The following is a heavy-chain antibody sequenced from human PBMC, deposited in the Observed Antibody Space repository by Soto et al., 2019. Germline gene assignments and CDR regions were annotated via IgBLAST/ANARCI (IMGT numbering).Heavy chain of an antibody. Sequence: PGESLKISCKGSGYSFTSYWITWVRQMPGKGLEWMGRIDPSDSYTNYSPSFQGHVTISADKSISTAYLQWSSLKASDTAMYYCARHGEYRDSSSLFDYWGQGTLVTVSS. CDR2: IDPSDSYT. D-gene: IGHD6-6*01. V-gene: IGHV5-10-1*01. CDR3: ARHGEYRDSSSLFDY. CDR1: GYSFTSYW. J-gene: IGHJ4*02.